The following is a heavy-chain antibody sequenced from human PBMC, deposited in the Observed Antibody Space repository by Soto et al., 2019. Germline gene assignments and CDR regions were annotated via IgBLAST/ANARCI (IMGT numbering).Heavy chain of an antibody. CDR1: GFTFSSCA. V-gene: IGHV3-23*01. Sequence: EVQLLESGGGLVQPGGSLRLSCAASGFTFSSCAMTWVRQAPGKGLEWVSATSGSGGSTCYADSVKGRFTISRDNSKNTLYLQMNSLRAEDTAVYYCAKDQVDVVATSKDAFDVWGQGTMVAVSS. D-gene: IGHD5-12*01. CDR2: TSGSGGST. CDR3: AKDQVDVVATSKDAFDV. J-gene: IGHJ3*01.